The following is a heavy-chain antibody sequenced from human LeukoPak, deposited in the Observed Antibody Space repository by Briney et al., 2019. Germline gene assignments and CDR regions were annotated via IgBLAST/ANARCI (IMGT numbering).Heavy chain of an antibody. J-gene: IGHJ5*02. Sequence: ASVKVSCKTSGYSFSNYGISWVRQAPGQGLEWMGGITAYNGNTNYALKLQGRVTMTTDTSTNTAYMELRRLTSDDTAVYYCAKDSPFVFSWYFWFDPWGQGTLVTVSS. CDR1: GYSFSNYG. V-gene: IGHV1-18*01. D-gene: IGHD6-13*01. CDR2: ITAYNGNT. CDR3: AKDSPFVFSWYFWFDP.